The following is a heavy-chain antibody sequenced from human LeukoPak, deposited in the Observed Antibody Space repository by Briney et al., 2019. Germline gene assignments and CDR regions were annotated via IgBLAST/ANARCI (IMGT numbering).Heavy chain of an antibody. Sequence: ASVKVSCKASGYTFTSYYMHWVRQAPGQGLEWMGIINPSGGSTSYAQKFQGRVTMTRDTSTSTVYMELSSLRSEDTAVYYCARASVYCSSTSCPFDYWGQGTLVTVSS. D-gene: IGHD2-2*01. CDR2: INPSGGST. CDR3: ARASVYCSSTSCPFDY. J-gene: IGHJ4*02. V-gene: IGHV1-46*01. CDR1: GYTFTSYY.